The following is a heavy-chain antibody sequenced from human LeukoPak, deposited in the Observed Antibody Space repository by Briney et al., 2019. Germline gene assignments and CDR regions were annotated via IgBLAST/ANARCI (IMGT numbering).Heavy chain of an antibody. D-gene: IGHD2-15*01. CDR1: GFTFSSYA. J-gene: IGHJ4*02. Sequence: GGSLRLSCAASGFTFSSYAMHWVRQAPGKGLEWVAVISYDGSNKYYADSVKGRFTISRDNSKNTLYLQMNSLRAEDTAVYYCARERPREVVAYYFGYWGQGTLVTVSS. V-gene: IGHV3-30-3*01. CDR3: ARERPREVVAYYFGY. CDR2: ISYDGSNK.